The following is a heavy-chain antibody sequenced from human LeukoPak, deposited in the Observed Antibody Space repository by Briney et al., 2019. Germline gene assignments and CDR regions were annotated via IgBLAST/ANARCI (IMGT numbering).Heavy chain of an antibody. D-gene: IGHD6-25*01. V-gene: IGHV3-21*01. J-gene: IGHJ4*02. CDR3: ARGGRYSSVFDY. Sequence: PGGSLRLSCAASGFTFSSYSTNWVRQAPGKGLEWVSSISSSSSYIYYADSVKGRFTISRDNAKNSLYLQMNSLRAEDTAVYYCARGGRYSSVFDYWGQGTLVTVSS. CDR1: GFTFSSYS. CDR2: ISSSSSYI.